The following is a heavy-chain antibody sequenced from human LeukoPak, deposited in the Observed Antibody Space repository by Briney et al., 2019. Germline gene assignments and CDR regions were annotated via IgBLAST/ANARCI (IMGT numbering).Heavy chain of an antibody. Sequence: PSETLSLTCAVSGYSISSGYYWGWIRPPPGKGREWIGSIYHSGSTYYNPSLKRRVTISGDTSKNQFSLKLSSVTAADTAVYYCARKGDYDGYAFDYWGQGTLVTVSS. CDR2: IYHSGST. J-gene: IGHJ4*02. V-gene: IGHV4-38-2*01. CDR3: ARKGDYDGYAFDY. D-gene: IGHD4-17*01. CDR1: GYSISSGYY.